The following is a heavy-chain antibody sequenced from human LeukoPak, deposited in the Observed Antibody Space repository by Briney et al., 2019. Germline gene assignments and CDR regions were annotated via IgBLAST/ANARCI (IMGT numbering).Heavy chain of an antibody. D-gene: IGHD1-26*01. CDR3: ASARYSEN. V-gene: IGHV3-11*04. CDR1: GFTFSDYY. Sequence: GGTLRLSCAASGFTFSDYYMSWVRQAPGKGLEWVSSISSTSSNIYYADSVKGRFTISRDNAKNSLYLQMNSLRAEDTAVYYCASARYSENWGQGTLVTVSS. J-gene: IGHJ4*02. CDR2: ISSTSSNI.